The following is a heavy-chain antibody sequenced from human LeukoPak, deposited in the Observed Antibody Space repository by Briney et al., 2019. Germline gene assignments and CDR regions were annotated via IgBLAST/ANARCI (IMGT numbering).Heavy chain of an antibody. CDR3: VRDRWFGELDV. D-gene: IGHD3-10*01. CDR2: TYYRSKWYN. V-gene: IGHV6-1*01. Sequence: PSQTLSLTCAISGDSVSSNSAAWNWFRQSPSRGLEWQGRTYYRSKWYNDYAVTVKSRIIINPDTSKNQFSLQLNSVTPEDTAVYYCVRDRWFGELDVWGQGTTVTVSS. J-gene: IGHJ6*02. CDR1: GDSVSSNSAA.